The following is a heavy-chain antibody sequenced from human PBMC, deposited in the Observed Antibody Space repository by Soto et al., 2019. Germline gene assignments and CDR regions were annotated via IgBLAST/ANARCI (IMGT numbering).Heavy chain of an antibody. J-gene: IGHJ6*02. V-gene: IGHV3-73*01. CDR2: IRSKANSYAT. D-gene: IGHD4-4*01. CDR1: GFTFSGSA. Sequence: PXGSLRLSCAAAGFTFSGSAMHWVRQASGKGLEWVGRIRSKANSYATAYAASVKGRFTISRDDSKNTAYLQMNSLKTEDTAVYYCTSSNYVYYYYGMDVWGQGTTVTVSS. CDR3: TSSNYVYYYYGMDV.